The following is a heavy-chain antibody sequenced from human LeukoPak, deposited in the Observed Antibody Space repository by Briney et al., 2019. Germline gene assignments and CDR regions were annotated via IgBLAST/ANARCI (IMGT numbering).Heavy chain of an antibody. D-gene: IGHD3-10*01. CDR1: GGSISSSNW. J-gene: IGHJ6*03. Sequence: SETLSLACAVSGGSISSSNWWSWVRQPPGKGLEWIGEIYHSGSTNYNPSLKSRVTMSVDTSKNQFSLKLSSVTAADTAVYYCAREGTYYYYYMDVWGRGTTVTVSS. V-gene: IGHV4-4*02. CDR2: IYHSGST. CDR3: AREGTYYYYYMDV.